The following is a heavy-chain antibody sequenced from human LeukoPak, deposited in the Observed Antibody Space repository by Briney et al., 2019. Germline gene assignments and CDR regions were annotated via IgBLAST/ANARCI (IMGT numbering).Heavy chain of an antibody. D-gene: IGHD4-17*01. CDR1: GYTFTSYG. CDR3: ARDKGFLTVTLDY. Sequence: GASVKVSCKASGYTFTSYGISWVRQAPGQGLEWMGWISAYNGNTNYAQKLQGRVTVTTDPSTSTAYMDLRSLRSDDTAVYYCARDKGFLTVTLDYWGQGTLVTVSS. V-gene: IGHV1-18*01. J-gene: IGHJ4*02. CDR2: ISAYNGNT.